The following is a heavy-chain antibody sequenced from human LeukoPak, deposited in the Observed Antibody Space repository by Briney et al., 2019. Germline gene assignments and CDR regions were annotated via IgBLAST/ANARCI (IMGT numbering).Heavy chain of an antibody. Sequence: GGSLRLSCAASGFTFSRHWMSWVRQAPGKGLEWVANIKQDGSEKYYVDSVKGRFTISRDNAKNSLYLQMNSLRAEDTAVYYCARATSSRIYYFDYWGQGTLVTVSS. CDR2: IKQDGSEK. J-gene: IGHJ4*02. V-gene: IGHV3-7*03. CDR1: GFTFSRHW. CDR3: ARATSSRIYYFDY. D-gene: IGHD2-2*01.